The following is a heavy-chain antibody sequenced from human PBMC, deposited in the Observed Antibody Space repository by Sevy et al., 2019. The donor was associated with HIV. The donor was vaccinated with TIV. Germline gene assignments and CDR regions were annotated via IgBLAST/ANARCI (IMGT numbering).Heavy chain of an antibody. V-gene: IGHV3-33*01. CDR1: GFTFSSYG. CDR3: ARAGSSGYYFDH. D-gene: IGHD3-22*01. J-gene: IGHJ4*02. Sequence: GGSLRLSCAASGFTFSSYGMHWVRQAPGKGLEWVAVIWYDGSNKYYADSVKGRFTISRDNSKNTLYLQMNSLRAEDTAVYYCARAGSSGYYFDHWGQGTLVTVSS. CDR2: IWYDGSNK.